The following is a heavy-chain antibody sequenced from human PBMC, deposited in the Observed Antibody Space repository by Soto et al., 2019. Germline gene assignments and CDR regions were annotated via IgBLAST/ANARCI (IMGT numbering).Heavy chain of an antibody. CDR3: VREVKTVFGPEAASGHFDY. V-gene: IGHV3-53*05. D-gene: IGHD3-3*01. Sequence: GGSLRLSCVVSGFSVSATSIFWVRQATGKGLEWVSLMHRGGSTDNADSVKDRFTISRDNARNTVVLQANSLTSEDTAVYYCVREVKTVFGPEAASGHFDYWGQGTQVTVSS. CDR1: GFSVSATS. CDR2: MHRGGST. J-gene: IGHJ4*02.